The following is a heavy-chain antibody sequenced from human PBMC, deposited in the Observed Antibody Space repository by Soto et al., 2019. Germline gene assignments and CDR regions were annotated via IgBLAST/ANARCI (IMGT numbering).Heavy chain of an antibody. Sequence: QVQLVQSGAEVKKAGASVKVSCKASGYTFTNYVISWVRQAPGQGLEWMGWISAYDGNTNYAQKLQGRVTMTTDTSTSTAYMELRSLRSDDTAVYYCARGVGAGSYYNQYNWFDPWGQGTPVTVSS. CDR1: GYTFTNYV. V-gene: IGHV1-18*01. D-gene: IGHD3-10*01. CDR3: ARGVGAGSYYNQYNWFDP. J-gene: IGHJ5*02. CDR2: ISAYDGNT.